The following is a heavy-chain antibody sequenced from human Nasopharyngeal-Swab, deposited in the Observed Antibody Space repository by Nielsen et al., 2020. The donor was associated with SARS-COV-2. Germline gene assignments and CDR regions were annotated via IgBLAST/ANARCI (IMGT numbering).Heavy chain of an antibody. Sequence: SQTLSLTCAVYGGSFSGYYWSWIRQPPGKGLEWIGEINHSGSTNYNPPLKSRVTISVDTSKNQFSLKLSSVTAADTAVYYCARVDRPGITMVRGVIITPTSYYYYYMDVWGKGTTVTVSS. J-gene: IGHJ6*03. D-gene: IGHD3-10*01. CDR2: INHSGST. V-gene: IGHV4-34*01. CDR3: ARVDRPGITMVRGVIITPTSYYYYYMDV. CDR1: GGSFSGYY.